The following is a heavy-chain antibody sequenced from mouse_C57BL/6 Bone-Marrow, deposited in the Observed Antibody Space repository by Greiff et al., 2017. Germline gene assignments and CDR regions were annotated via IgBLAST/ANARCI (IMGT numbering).Heavy chain of an antibody. J-gene: IGHJ1*03. V-gene: IGHV1-69*01. CDR1: GYTFTSYW. D-gene: IGHD1-1*01. CDR3: ARDYYGSPWYFDV. Sequence: QVQLQQPGAELVMPGASVKLSCKASGYTFTSYWMHWVKQRPGQGLEWIGEIDPSDSYTNYNQKFKGKSTLTVDKSSSTAYMQRSSLTSEDSAVYYCARDYYGSPWYFDVWGTGTTVTVSS. CDR2: IDPSDSYT.